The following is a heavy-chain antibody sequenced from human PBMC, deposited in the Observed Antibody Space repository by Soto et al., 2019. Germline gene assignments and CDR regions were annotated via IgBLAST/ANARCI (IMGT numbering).Heavy chain of an antibody. CDR1: GGTFSSYA. D-gene: IGHD2-2*02. J-gene: IGHJ6*02. V-gene: IGHV1-69*01. CDR3: ARDHVVVVPAAITGDYYYGMDV. Sequence: QVQLVQSGAEVKKPGSSVKVSCKASGGTFSSYAISWVRQAPGRVLEWMEGVIPVFGTANYAQKFQGRVTITADESTSTAYMELSSLRSEDTAVYYCARDHVVVVPAAITGDYYYGMDVWGQGTTVTVSS. CDR2: VIPVFGTA.